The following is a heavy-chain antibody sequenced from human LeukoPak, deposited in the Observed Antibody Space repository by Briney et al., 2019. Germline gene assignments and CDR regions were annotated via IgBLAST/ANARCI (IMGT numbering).Heavy chain of an antibody. V-gene: IGHV4-34*01. CDR1: GGAFSGYY. CDR3: ARDSSADAFDI. Sequence: SETLSLTCAVYGGAFSGYYWSWIRQPPGKGLEWIGEINHSGSTNYNPSLKSRITISIDTSKNQFSLKLSSVTAADTAVYYCARDSSADAFDIWGQGTMVTVSS. CDR2: INHSGST. J-gene: IGHJ3*02. D-gene: IGHD2-15*01.